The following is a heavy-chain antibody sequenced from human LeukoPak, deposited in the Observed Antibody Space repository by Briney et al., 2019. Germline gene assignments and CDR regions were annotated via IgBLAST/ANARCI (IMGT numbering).Heavy chain of an antibody. CDR3: AREKGYCIGGVCYYPGWSNAYDI. V-gene: IGHV4-39*02. CDR2: IYYSAST. Sequence: SETLSLTCTVSGDSISSSGYYWGWIRQPPGKGLEWIGSIYYSASTYYDPSLMSRVSISVDSSKNQFSLQLNSVTPEDTAVYYCAREKGYCIGGVCYYPGWSNAYDIWGQGTMVTVSS. D-gene: IGHD2-8*02. J-gene: IGHJ3*02. CDR1: GDSISSSGYY.